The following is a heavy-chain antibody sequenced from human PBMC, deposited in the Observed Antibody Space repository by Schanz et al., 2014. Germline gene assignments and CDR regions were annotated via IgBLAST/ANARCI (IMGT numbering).Heavy chain of an antibody. V-gene: IGHV3-30*02. J-gene: IGHJ3*02. CDR3: ASERGYSYGYGAFDI. CDR1: GFIFRTYG. D-gene: IGHD5-18*01. Sequence: VQLVESGGGLVQPGGSLRLSCAASGFIFRTYGMHWVRQAPGKGLEWVAFIHYDGTYKYYADSVKGRFTISRDNSKNTLYLQMNSLRAEDTALYYCASERGYSYGYGAFDIWGQGTMVTVSS. CDR2: IHYDGTYK.